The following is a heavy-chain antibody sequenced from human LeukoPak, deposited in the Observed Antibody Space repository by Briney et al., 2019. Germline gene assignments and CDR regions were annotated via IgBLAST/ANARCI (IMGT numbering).Heavy chain of an antibody. Sequence: GGSLRLSCAASGFTFSNYWMSWGRQAPGKGLEWVANIKQDGSEKYYVDSVKGRFTISRDNAKNSLYLQMNSLRAEDTAVYYCARNDGDFRQYWGQGTLVTVSS. D-gene: IGHD4-17*01. J-gene: IGHJ4*02. V-gene: IGHV3-7*01. CDR1: GFTFSNYW. CDR2: IKQDGSEK. CDR3: ARNDGDFRQY.